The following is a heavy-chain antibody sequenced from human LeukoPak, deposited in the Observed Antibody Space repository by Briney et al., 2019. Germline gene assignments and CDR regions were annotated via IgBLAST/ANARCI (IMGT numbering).Heavy chain of an antibody. Sequence: ASVKVSCKASGYTFTSYDINWVRQATGQGLEWMGWMNPNSGNTGYAQRFQGRVTITSNTSISTAYMELSSLRSEDTAVYYCARSGVPAGYCSSTSCYNWFDPWGQGTLVTVSS. V-gene: IGHV1-8*03. D-gene: IGHD2-2*01. CDR1: GYTFTSYD. CDR3: ARSGVPAGYCSSTSCYNWFDP. J-gene: IGHJ5*02. CDR2: MNPNSGNT.